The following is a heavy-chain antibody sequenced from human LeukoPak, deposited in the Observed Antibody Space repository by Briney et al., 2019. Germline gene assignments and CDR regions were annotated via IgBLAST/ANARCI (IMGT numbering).Heavy chain of an antibody. CDR1: GFTFSSYA. CDR2: ISGRGGST. J-gene: IGHJ4*02. V-gene: IGHV3-23*01. Sequence: GGSLRLSCAASGFTFSSYAMSWVRQAPGKGLEWVSAISGRGGSTYYADSVKGRFTTSRDNSKNTLYLQMTSLRDEDTAVYYCAKDQLGDSDYWGQGTLVTVSS. D-gene: IGHD7-27*01. CDR3: AKDQLGDSDY.